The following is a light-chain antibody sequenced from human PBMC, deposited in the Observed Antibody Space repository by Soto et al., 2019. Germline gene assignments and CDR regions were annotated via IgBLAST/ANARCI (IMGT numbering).Light chain of an antibody. Sequence: QSVLTQPPSASGTPGQRVTISCSGSSSNVGSNTVSWYQQLPGTAPKVRIYSDDQRPSGVPDRFSGSRSGSSASLAISGLQSGDAADYYCASWEDSLNGGVIGGGTKLTVL. J-gene: IGLJ3*02. CDR1: SSNVGSNT. CDR3: ASWEDSLNGGV. CDR2: SDD. V-gene: IGLV1-44*01.